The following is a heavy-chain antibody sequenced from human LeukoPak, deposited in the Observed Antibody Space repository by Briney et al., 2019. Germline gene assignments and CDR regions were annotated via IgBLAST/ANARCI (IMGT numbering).Heavy chain of an antibody. V-gene: IGHV4-59*01. Sequence: SETLSLTCTVSGGSISSYYWSWIRQPSGKGLEWIGYIYYSWSTNYNPSLNSRVTISVDTSKSQFSLKLSFVHAAEEAVYYCARIDFWSGYSYWGQGTLVTVSS. CDR3: ARIDFWSGYSY. CDR1: GGSISSYY. CDR2: IYYSWST. J-gene: IGHJ4*02. D-gene: IGHD3-3*01.